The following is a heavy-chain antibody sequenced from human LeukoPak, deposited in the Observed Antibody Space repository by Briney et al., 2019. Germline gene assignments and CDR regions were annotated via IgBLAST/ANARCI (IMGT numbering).Heavy chain of an antibody. Sequence: SETLSLTCTVSGGSISSYYWSWIRQPPGKGLEWIGEINHSGSTNYNPSLKSRVTISVDTSKNQFSLKLSSVTAADTAVYYCAGGTAGYGYSDYWGQGTLVTVSS. D-gene: IGHD5-18*01. J-gene: IGHJ4*02. V-gene: IGHV4-34*01. CDR2: INHSGST. CDR3: AGGTAGYGYSDY. CDR1: GGSISSYY.